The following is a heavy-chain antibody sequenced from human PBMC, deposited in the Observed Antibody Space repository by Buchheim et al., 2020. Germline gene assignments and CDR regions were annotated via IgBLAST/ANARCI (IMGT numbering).Heavy chain of an antibody. D-gene: IGHD6-19*01. J-gene: IGHJ4*02. CDR2: ISDSGGST. CDR3: AKTTGWYDAFDY. Sequence: EVQLLESGGGLVQPGGSLRLSCAASGFTFSSYAMSWVRQAPGKGLEWVSSISDSGGSTYYADSVKGRLTISRDPSKSPVDLQMNSLRAEDTALYYCAKTTGWYDAFDYWGQGT. V-gene: IGHV3-23*01. CDR1: GFTFSSYA.